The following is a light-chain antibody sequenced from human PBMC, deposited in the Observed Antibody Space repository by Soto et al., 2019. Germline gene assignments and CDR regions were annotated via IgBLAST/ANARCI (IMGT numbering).Light chain of an antibody. CDR1: SSNIGAGYD. CDR2: AVT. V-gene: IGLV1-40*01. Sequence: QSVLTQPPSVSGAPGQRVTISCTGSSSNIGAGYDVHWYQRIPGTAPKLLIYAVTNRPSGVPDRFSGSKSDTSASLVITGLQAEDEADYYCHSYDSSLSGSVFGGGTKVTVL. J-gene: IGLJ2*01. CDR3: HSYDSSLSGSV.